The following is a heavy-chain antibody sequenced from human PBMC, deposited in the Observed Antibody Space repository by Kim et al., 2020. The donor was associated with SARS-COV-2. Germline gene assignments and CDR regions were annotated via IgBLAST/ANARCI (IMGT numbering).Heavy chain of an antibody. CDR1: GFTFSSYG. V-gene: IGHV3-30*18. CDR3: AKVFGYSSSWYYFDY. J-gene: IGHJ4*01. Sequence: GGSLRLSCAASGFTFSSYGMHWVRQAPGKGLEWVAVISYDGSNKYYADSVKGRFTISRDNSKNTLYLQMNSLRAEDTAVYYCAKVFGYSSSWYYFDYWG. D-gene: IGHD6-13*01. CDR2: ISYDGSNK.